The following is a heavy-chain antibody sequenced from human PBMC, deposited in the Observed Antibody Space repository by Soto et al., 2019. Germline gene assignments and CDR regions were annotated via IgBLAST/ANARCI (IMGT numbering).Heavy chain of an antibody. CDR2: IWYDGSNK. CDR1: GFTFSSYG. Sequence: QVQLVESGGGVVQPGRSLRISCAASGFTFSSYGMHWVRQAPGKGLEWVAGIWYDGSNKYYADSVKGRFTISRDNSKNTLYPQMNSLRAEDTAVYYCARDRGVIAAALRVYYGMDVWGQGTTVTVSS. J-gene: IGHJ6*02. V-gene: IGHV3-33*01. CDR3: ARDRGVIAAALRVYYGMDV. D-gene: IGHD6-13*01.